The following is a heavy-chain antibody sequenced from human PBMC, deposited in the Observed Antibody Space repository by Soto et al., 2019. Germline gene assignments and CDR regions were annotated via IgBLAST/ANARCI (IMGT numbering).Heavy chain of an antibody. J-gene: IGHJ4*02. D-gene: IGHD1-26*01. CDR1: GFTFSSYA. CDR2: ISGSGGST. CDR3: AKFLIGGAHLLHVFAH. V-gene: IGHV3-23*01. Sequence: LRLSCAASGFTFSSYAMSWVRQAPGKGLEWVSTISGSGGSTYYADSVKGRFTISRDNSKNTLYLQMNSLRAEDTAVHFFAKFLIGGAHLLHVFAHRAQGTQDPGSS.